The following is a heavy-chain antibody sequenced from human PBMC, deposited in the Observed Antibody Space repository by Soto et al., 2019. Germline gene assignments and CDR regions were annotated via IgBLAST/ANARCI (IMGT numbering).Heavy chain of an antibody. J-gene: IGHJ4*02. Sequence: SETLSLTCTVSSGSMSSYYWSWIRQPPGKGLEWIGYIYYSGSTNYNPSLKSRLTISVDTSKNQFSLRLSSVTAADTAMYYCARQSLNSGYYYPIDYWGQGTLVTVSS. CDR3: ARQSLNSGYYYPIDY. CDR1: SGSMSSYY. CDR2: IYYSGST. V-gene: IGHV4-59*08. D-gene: IGHD3-22*01.